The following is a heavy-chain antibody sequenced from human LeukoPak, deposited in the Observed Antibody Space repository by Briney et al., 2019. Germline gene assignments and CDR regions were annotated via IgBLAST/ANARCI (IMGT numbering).Heavy chain of an antibody. Sequence: PGGSLRLSCVASGYTFSSSSINWVRQPPGKGLEWVSSISVRSNYIYYADSVRGRFSISRDDARDSLYLQMNSLRAEDTAVYYCVKLRRNSDTSGFYYYYDFWGQGTLVTVYS. V-gene: IGHV3-21*01. J-gene: IGHJ4*02. CDR3: VKLRRNSDTSGFYYYYDF. CDR2: ISVRSNYI. CDR1: GYTFSSSS. D-gene: IGHD3-22*01.